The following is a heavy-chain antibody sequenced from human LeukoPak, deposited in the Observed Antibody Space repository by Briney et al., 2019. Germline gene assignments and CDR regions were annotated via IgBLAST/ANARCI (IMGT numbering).Heavy chain of an antibody. V-gene: IGHV3-48*03. D-gene: IGHD3-10*02. CDR1: GFTFSSYE. CDR2: ISSSCSTI. J-gene: IGHJ6*04. CDR3: VELGITMIGGV. Sequence: GGSLRLSCAASGFTFSSYEMNWVRQDPGKGLEGGSYISSSCSTIYYADSVKGRFPISRDNAKNSLYLQMNSLRAEDTAVYYCVELGITMIGGVWGKGTTVTISS.